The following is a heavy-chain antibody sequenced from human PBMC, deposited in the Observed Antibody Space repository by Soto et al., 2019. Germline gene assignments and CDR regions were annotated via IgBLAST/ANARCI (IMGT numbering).Heavy chain of an antibody. CDR1: GYSISSGYY. J-gene: IGHJ3*02. CDR2: IYHSGST. Sequence: SETLSLTCAVSGYSISSGYYWGWIRQPPGKGLEWIGSIYHSGSTYYNPSLKSRVTISVDTSKNQFSLKLSSVTAADTAVYYCASNGDRLGAFDIWGQGTTVTVSS. V-gene: IGHV4-38-2*01. D-gene: IGHD2-8*01. CDR3: ASNGDRLGAFDI.